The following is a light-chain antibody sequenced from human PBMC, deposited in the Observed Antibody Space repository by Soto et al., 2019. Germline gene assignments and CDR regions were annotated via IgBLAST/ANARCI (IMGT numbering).Light chain of an antibody. V-gene: IGLV2-14*01. CDR2: EVS. Sequence: QSALTQPASVSGSPGQSITISCTGTSSDVGGYKYVSWYQQYPGKAPKLMIYEVSNRPSGVSNRFSGSKSGNTASLTISGLQAEDEADYYCNSYTSSSTQVFGTGTKLTVL. CDR3: NSYTSSSTQV. CDR1: SSDVGGYKY. J-gene: IGLJ1*01.